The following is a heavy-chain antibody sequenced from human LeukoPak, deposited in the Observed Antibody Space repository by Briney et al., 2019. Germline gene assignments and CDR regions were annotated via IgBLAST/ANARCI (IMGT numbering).Heavy chain of an antibody. D-gene: IGHD5-12*01. CDR1: GGSFSGYY. Sequence: SETLSLTCAVYGGSFSGYYWSWLRQPPGKGLEWIGEINHSGSTNYNPSLKSRVTISVDTSKHQFSLKLSSVTAADTAVYYCARRHVDIVATIFPRMKTLKIYFDYWGQGTLVTVSS. J-gene: IGHJ4*02. CDR3: ARRHVDIVATIFPRMKTLKIYFDY. CDR2: INHSGST. V-gene: IGHV4-34*01.